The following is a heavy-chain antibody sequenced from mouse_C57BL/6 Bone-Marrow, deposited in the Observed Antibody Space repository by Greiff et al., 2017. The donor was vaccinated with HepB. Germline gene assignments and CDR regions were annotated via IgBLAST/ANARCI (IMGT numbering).Heavy chain of an antibody. Sequence: QVQLQQSGAELAKPGASVKLSCKASGYTFTSYWMHWVKQRPGQGLEWIGYINPSSGYTKYKQKFKDKATLTADKSSNTAYMQLSSLTYEDSAVYYCAKNYGSTWGGAMDYWGQGTSVTVSS. CDR1: GYTFTSYW. CDR2: INPSSGYT. CDR3: AKNYGSTWGGAMDY. V-gene: IGHV1-7*01. D-gene: IGHD1-1*01. J-gene: IGHJ4*01.